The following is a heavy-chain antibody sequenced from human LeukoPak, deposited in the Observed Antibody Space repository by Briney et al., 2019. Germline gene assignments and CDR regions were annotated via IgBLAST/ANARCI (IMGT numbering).Heavy chain of an antibody. CDR2: IKSKTDGGTT. V-gene: IGHV3-15*01. CDR1: GFTLSNAW. J-gene: IGHJ4*02. Sequence: GSLRLSCAASGFTLSNAWMSWVRQAPGKGLEWVGRIKSKTDGGTTDYAAPVKGRFTISRDDSKNTLYLQMNSLKTEDTAVYYCTTDGDRGYSYGAAGYWGQGTLVTVSS. CDR3: TTDGDRGYSYGAAGY. D-gene: IGHD5-18*01.